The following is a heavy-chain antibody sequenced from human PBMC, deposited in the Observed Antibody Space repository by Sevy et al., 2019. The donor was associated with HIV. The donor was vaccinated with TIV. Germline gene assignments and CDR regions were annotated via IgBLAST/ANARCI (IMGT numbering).Heavy chain of an antibody. D-gene: IGHD1-26*01. CDR3: AKTMGATRGYFDY. CDR1: GFTFSSYA. Sequence: GGSLRLSCAASGFTFSSYAMSWVRQAPGKGLEWVSAISGSGGSTYYADSVKGRFTISRDNSKNTLYLQMTSLRAEDTAVYYCAKTMGATRGYFDYWGQGTLVTVSS. J-gene: IGHJ4*02. V-gene: IGHV3-23*01. CDR2: ISGSGGST.